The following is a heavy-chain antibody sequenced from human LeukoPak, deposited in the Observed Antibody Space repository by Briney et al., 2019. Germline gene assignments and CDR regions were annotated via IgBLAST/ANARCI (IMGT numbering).Heavy chain of an antibody. CDR1: GFTFSSYS. D-gene: IGHD3-3*01. CDR3: ARDTRRDYDFWSGYNY. CDR2: ISSSSSTI. Sequence: GGSLRLSCAASGFTFSSYSMNWVRQAPGKGLEWVSYISSSSSTIYYADSVKGRFTISRDNAKNSLYLQMNSLRAEDTAVYYCARDTRRDYDFWSGYNYWGQGTLVTVSS. J-gene: IGHJ4*02. V-gene: IGHV3-48*01.